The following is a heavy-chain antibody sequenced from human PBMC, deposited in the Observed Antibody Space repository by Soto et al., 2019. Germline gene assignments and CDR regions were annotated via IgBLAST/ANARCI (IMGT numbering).Heavy chain of an antibody. D-gene: IGHD3-9*01. CDR2: IYSGGST. J-gene: IGHJ2*01. CDR3: QAEDGIRDCSTVSAFLLNRSSDL. V-gene: IGHV3-53*01. Sequence: GKGLEGVSVIYSGGSTYYAESVKGRFTISRDNSKNTLYLQRNSLRAEDAAVFFFQAEDGIRDCSTVSAFLLNRSSDL.